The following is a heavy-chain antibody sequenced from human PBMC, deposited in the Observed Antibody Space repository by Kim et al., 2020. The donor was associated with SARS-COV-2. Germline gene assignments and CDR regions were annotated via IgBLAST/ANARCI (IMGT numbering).Heavy chain of an antibody. D-gene: IGHD3-10*01. V-gene: IGHV3-30*03. J-gene: IGHJ4*02. Sequence: ADTGQGRFTSSRDNSKNALYLQMKSLRAEDTAVYYCAGGSGSYFLYFDYWGQGSLVTVSS. CDR3: AGGSGSYFLYFDY.